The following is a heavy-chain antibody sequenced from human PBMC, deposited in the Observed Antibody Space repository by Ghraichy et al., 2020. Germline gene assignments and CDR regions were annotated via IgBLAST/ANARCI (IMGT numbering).Heavy chain of an antibody. J-gene: IGHJ4*02. D-gene: IGHD1-26*01. V-gene: IGHV4-34*01. Sequence: SETLSLTCAVYGGSFSGYYWSWIRQPPGKGLEWIGEINHSGSTNYNPSHKSRVTISVDTSKNQFSLKLSSVTAADTAVYYCARGREGGYWGQGTLVTVSS. CDR1: GGSFSGYY. CDR3: ARGREGGY. CDR2: INHSGST.